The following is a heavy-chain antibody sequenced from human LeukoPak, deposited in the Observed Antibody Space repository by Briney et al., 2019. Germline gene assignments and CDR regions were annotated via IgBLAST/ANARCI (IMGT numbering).Heavy chain of an antibody. CDR3: AKDRSGSYSQGLDY. Sequence: PGGSLRLSCAASRFTVSSNYMSWVRQAPGKGLEWVSIIYSDDSTYYADSVKGRFTISRDNSKNTLYLQMNSLRAEDTAVYYCAKDRSGSYSQGLDYWGQGTLVTVSS. D-gene: IGHD1-26*01. CDR2: IYSDDST. V-gene: IGHV3-66*01. CDR1: RFTVSSNY. J-gene: IGHJ4*02.